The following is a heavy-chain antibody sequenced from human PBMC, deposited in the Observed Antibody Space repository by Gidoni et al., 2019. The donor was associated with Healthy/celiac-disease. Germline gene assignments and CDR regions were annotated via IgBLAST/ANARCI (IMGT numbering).Heavy chain of an antibody. CDR1: GFTFSSYG. CDR3: AREANWGSPPTQIDWYFDL. D-gene: IGHD7-27*01. CDR2: IWYDGSNK. Sequence: QVQLVESGGGVVQPGRSLRLSCAASGFTFSSYGMHWVRQAPGKGLEGVAVIWYDGSNKYYADSVKGRFTISRDNSKNTLYLQMNSLRAEDTAVYYCAREANWGSPPTQIDWYFDLWGRGTLVTVSS. V-gene: IGHV3-33*01. J-gene: IGHJ2*01.